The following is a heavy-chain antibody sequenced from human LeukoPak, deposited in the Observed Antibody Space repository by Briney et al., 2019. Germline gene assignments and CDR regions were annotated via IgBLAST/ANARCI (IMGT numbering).Heavy chain of an antibody. Sequence: GGSLRLSCAASGFTFSSYAMRWVRQAPGKGLEWVSAISGSGGSTYYADSVKGRFTTSRDNSKNTLYLQMNSMRAEDTAVYYCAKTSGLEGSYYFDYWGQGTLVTVSS. D-gene: IGHD3/OR15-3a*01. CDR1: GFTFSSYA. V-gene: IGHV3-23*01. J-gene: IGHJ4*02. CDR2: ISGSGGST. CDR3: AKTSGLEGSYYFDY.